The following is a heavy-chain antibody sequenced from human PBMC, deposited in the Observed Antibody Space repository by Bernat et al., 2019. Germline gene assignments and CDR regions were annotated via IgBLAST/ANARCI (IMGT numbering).Heavy chain of an antibody. D-gene: IGHD3-10*01. J-gene: IGHJ3*02. CDR2: IYPGDSDT. CDR1: GYSFTSYW. Sequence: EVQLVQSGAEVKKPGESLKISCKGSGYSFTSYWIGWVRQMPGKGLEWMGIIYPGDSDTRYSPSFQGQVNISAYRSISTAYLQWSSLKASDSAMYYCSRLGFFGVIDGNAFDIWGRGTMVTVSS. V-gene: IGHV5-51*03. CDR3: SRLGFFGVIDGNAFDI.